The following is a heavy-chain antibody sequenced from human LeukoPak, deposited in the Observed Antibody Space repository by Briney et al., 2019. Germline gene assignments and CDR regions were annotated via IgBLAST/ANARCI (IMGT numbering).Heavy chain of an antibody. CDR1: GGTISSSRAY. D-gene: IGHD5-18*01. CDR2: IYYSKNT. Sequence: SETLSLTCTGSGGTISSSRAYWGWIRQPPGKGLEWIGSIYYSKNTYYNPSLKSRVTISADTSKNQFSLTLGSVSATDTAVYYCVSPSGFNYGYFDHWGPETLVTVSS. CDR3: VSPSGFNYGYFDH. V-gene: IGHV4-39*01. J-gene: IGHJ4*02.